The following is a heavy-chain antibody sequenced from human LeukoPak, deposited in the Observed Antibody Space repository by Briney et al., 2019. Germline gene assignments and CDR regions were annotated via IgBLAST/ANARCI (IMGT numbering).Heavy chain of an antibody. CDR3: ARARVGATNFDY. CDR2: IYYSGST. V-gene: IGHV4-59*01. D-gene: IGHD1-26*01. Sequence: SETLSLTCTVSGGSISSYYWSWIRQPPGKGLGWIGYIYYSGSTNYNPSLKSRVTISVDTSKNQFSLKLSSVTAADTAVYYCARARVGATNFDYWGQGTLVTVSS. CDR1: GGSISSYY. J-gene: IGHJ4*02.